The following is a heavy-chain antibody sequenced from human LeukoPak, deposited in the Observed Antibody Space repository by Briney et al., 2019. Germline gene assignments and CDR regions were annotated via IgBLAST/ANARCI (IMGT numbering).Heavy chain of an antibody. CDR2: INHSGST. CDR3: ARGEDYYDSSGYYNY. J-gene: IGHJ4*02. D-gene: IGHD3-22*01. Sequence: SETLSLTCAVYGGSFSGYYWSWIRQPPGKGLEWIGEINHSGSTNYNPSLKSRVTISVDTSKNQFSLKLSSVTAADTAVYYCARGEDYYDSSGYYNYWGQGTLVTVSS. V-gene: IGHV4-34*01. CDR1: GGSFSGYY.